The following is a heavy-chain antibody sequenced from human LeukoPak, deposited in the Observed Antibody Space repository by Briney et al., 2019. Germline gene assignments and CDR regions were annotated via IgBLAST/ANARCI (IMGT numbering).Heavy chain of an antibody. CDR2: INPNSGGT. Sequence: ASVKVSCKASGYTFTSYDINWVRQATEQGLEWMGWINPNSGGTNYAQKFQGRVTMTRDTSISTAYMELSRLRSDDTAVYYCAESSSSSPSLLDYWGQGTLVTVSS. D-gene: IGHD6-13*01. J-gene: IGHJ4*02. CDR1: GYTFTSYD. V-gene: IGHV1-2*02. CDR3: AESSSSSPSLLDY.